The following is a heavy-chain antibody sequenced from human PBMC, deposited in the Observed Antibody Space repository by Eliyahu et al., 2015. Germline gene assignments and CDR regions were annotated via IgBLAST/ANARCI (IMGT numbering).Heavy chain of an antibody. CDR1: GFXFSNYG. J-gene: IGHJ4*02. CDR3: SSFDY. V-gene: IGHV3-33*03. Sequence: QVQLVESGGGVVQXGXSRRLSCAASGFXFSNYGMHGVRQAPGKGLEWVAVISDDGSKKYYTDSVKGRFTISRDNSKNTLFLQMNSLRAEDTAVYYCSSFDYWGQGALVTVSS. CDR2: ISDDGSKK.